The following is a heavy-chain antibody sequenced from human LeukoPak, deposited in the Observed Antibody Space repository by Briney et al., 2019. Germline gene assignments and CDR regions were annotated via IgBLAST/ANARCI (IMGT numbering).Heavy chain of an antibody. Sequence: SVTVSCKASGGTFSNYAISWVRQAPGQGLEWMGGIIPIFGTANYAQKFQGRVTITADESTSTAYMELSSLRSEDTAVYYCARVPVGYSSGWYYYWGQGTLVTVSS. CDR2: IIPIFGTA. CDR3: ARVPVGYSSGWYYY. J-gene: IGHJ4*02. CDR1: GGTFSNYA. V-gene: IGHV1-69*13. D-gene: IGHD6-19*01.